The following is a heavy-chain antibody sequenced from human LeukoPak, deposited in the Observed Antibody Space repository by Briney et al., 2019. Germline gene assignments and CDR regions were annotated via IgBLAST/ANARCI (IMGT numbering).Heavy chain of an antibody. D-gene: IGHD3-10*01. J-gene: IGHJ5*02. CDR3: ARGVGKLFPGWFDP. V-gene: IGHV4-4*02. Sequence: PSETLSLTCAVSGGSLSSTNWWSWVRQPPGKGLEWIGEIYHSGSTNYNPSLKSRVTISVDKSKNQFSLKLSSVTAADTAVYYCARGVGKLFPGWFDPWGQGTLVTVSS. CDR1: GGSLSSTNW. CDR2: IYHSGST.